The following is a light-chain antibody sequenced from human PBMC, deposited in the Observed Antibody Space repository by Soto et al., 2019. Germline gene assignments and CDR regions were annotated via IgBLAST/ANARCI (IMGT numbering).Light chain of an antibody. CDR1: QSVGSY. CDR3: QHRNNWPPDAA. J-gene: IGKJ2*01. CDR2: GAS. V-gene: IGKV3-11*01. Sequence: EIVLTQSPATLSLSPGERVTLSCRASQSVGSYLAWYQQKPGQAPRLLIYGASNRATGIPARFSGSGSGTDFTVTISSLEPEDFAVYFCQHRNNWPPDAAFGQGTRLEIK.